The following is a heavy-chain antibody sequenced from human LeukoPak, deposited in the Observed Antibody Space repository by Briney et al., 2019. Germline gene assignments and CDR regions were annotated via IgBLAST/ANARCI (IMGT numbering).Heavy chain of an antibody. CDR3: AEGGARIVVVTYFDY. CDR2: ISGSGGST. J-gene: IGHJ4*02. Sequence: PGGSLRLSCAASGFTFSSYAMSWVRQAPGKGLEWVSAISGSGGSTYYADSVKGRFTISRDNSKNTLYLQMNSLRAEDTAVYYCAEGGARIVVVTYFDYWGQGTLVTVSS. CDR1: GFTFSSYA. D-gene: IGHD3-22*01. V-gene: IGHV3-23*01.